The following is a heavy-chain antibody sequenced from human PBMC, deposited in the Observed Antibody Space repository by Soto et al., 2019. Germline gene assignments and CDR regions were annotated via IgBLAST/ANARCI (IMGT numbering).Heavy chain of an antibody. D-gene: IGHD3-22*01. CDR1: GGTFSRYA. CDR2: IIPIFGTT. Sequence: QVQLVQSGAEVKKPGSSVKVSCKASGGTFSRYAISWVRQAPGQGLAWMGGIIPIFGTTNYAQKFQGRVTITADESTSAAYMELSSLRSEDTAVDYFARHSYDSGGYGRYDFHYWGQGALVTVSS. CDR3: ARHSYDSGGYGRYDFHY. V-gene: IGHV1-69*12. J-gene: IGHJ4*02.